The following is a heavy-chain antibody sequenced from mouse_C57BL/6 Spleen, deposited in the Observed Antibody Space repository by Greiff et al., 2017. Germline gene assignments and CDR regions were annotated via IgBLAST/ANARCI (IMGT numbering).Heavy chain of an antibody. V-gene: IGHV1-78*01. Sequence: LVESDAELVKPGASVKISCKASGYTFTDHTIHWMKQRPEQGLEWIGYIYPRDGSTKYNEKFKGKATLTADKSSSTAYMQLNSLTSEDSAVYFCARSDLYYGSSFAYWGQGTLDTVSA. CDR2: IYPRDGST. CDR1: GYTFTDHT. CDR3: ARSDLYYGSSFAY. D-gene: IGHD1-1*01. J-gene: IGHJ3*01.